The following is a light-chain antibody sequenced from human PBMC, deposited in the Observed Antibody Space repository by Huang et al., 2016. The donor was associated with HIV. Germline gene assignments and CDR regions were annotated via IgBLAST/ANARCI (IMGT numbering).Light chain of an antibody. V-gene: IGKV1-27*01. CDR3: QRYDSVPRT. Sequence: DIQMTQYPSSLSASVGDRVTITCRASQDIKNYLAWYQQKAGQVSKLLDYAASSLQSGVPSRFSGRGSGTDFTLSIIILQPEDVAIYYCQRYDSVPRTFGQGTKVDIK. CDR2: AAS. CDR1: QDIKNY. J-gene: IGKJ1*01.